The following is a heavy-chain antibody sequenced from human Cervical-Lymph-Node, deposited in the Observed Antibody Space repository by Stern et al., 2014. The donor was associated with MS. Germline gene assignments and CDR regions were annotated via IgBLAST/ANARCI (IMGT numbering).Heavy chain of an antibody. Sequence: QVQLQESGPGLVKPSGTLSLTCAVSGDSISTTTWWTWVRQSPGKGLEWIGKIQHSGITDYSPSVKSRVTISLDTSKNQFSLRLNSVTAADTAMYFCARWRGTGLFDYWGQGAQVTVSS. D-gene: IGHD3/OR15-3a*01. J-gene: IGHJ4*02. CDR3: ARWRGTGLFDY. CDR2: IQHSGIT. CDR1: GDSISTTTW. V-gene: IGHV4-4*02.